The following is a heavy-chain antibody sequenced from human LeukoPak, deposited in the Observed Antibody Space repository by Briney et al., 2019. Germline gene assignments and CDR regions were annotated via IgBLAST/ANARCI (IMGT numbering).Heavy chain of an antibody. CDR1: GYSFTNYW. D-gene: IGHD5-24*01. J-gene: IGHJ4*02. Sequence: GESLKISCKGSGYSFTNYWIGWVRQVPGKGLEWMGIIYPGDSDTRYSPSFQGQVIISADKSINTAYLQWSSLKASDTAMYYCARRLVSGADGYTPPYYFDYWGQGTLVTVSS. V-gene: IGHV5-51*01. CDR3: ARRLVSGADGYTPPYYFDY. CDR2: IYPGDSDT.